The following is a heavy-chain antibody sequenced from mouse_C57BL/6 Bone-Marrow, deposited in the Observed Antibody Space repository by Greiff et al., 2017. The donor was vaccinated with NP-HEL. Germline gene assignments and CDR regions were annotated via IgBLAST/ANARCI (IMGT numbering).Heavy chain of an antibody. CDR2: IYPRDGST. CDR1: GYTFTDHT. V-gene: IGHV1-78*01. J-gene: IGHJ1*03. CDR3: ARGEYGGNFDV. D-gene: IGHD1-1*02. Sequence: QVQLQQSDAGLVKPGASVKISCKVSGYTFTDHTIHWMKQRPEQGLEWVGYIYPRDGSTNYNQKFKGKVTLTADKSSSTAYMQLNSLTSEDSAVDFCARGEYGGNFDVWGTGTTVTVSS.